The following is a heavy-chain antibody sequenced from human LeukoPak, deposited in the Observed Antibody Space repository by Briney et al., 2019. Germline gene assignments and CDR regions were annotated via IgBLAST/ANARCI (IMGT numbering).Heavy chain of an antibody. D-gene: IGHD5-12*01. J-gene: IGHJ6*04. CDR3: AKEGDEFRGYLDV. CDR1: GFTFSRLG. CDR2: IHNDGTMG. V-gene: IGHV3-30*02. Sequence: PGGSLRLSCATSGFTFSRLGMQWVRQAPGKGLEWVAVIHNDGTMGQYGDSVKGRFIISKDFSRNTLYLQMNGLRDDDTAVYYCAKEGDEFRGYLDVWGKGTTVTVSS.